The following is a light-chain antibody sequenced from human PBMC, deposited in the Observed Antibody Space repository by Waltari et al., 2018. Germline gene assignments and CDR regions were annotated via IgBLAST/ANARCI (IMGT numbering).Light chain of an antibody. CDR3: QQYNNWPRT. CDR2: WAS. Sequence: DIVMTQSPDSLSVSLGERATINCRSSQSVFYSSNNNNYLAWYQQKPRQPPKLLIYWASTRESGVPDRFSGSGSGTDFTLTISSLQAEDVAVYYCQQYNNWPRTFGQGTKVEIK. CDR1: QSVFYSSNNNNY. J-gene: IGKJ2*01. V-gene: IGKV4-1*01.